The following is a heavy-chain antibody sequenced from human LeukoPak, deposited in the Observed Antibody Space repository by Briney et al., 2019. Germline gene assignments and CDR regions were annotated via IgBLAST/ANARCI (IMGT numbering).Heavy chain of an antibody. Sequence: PGGSLRLSCAASGFTLSSYGMSWIRQPPGKGLEWIGSIYYSGSTYYNPSLKSRVTISVDTSKNQFSLKLSSVTAADTAVYYCARHYSSSWYYFDYWGQGTLVTVSS. CDR3: ARHYSSSWYYFDY. CDR1: GFTLSSYG. CDR2: IYYSGST. V-gene: IGHV4-39*01. D-gene: IGHD6-13*01. J-gene: IGHJ4*02.